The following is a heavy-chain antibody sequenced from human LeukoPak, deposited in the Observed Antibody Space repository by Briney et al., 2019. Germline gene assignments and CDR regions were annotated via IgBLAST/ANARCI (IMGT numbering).Heavy chain of an antibody. Sequence: GRSLRLSCVASGFTLTRYAMHWVRQAPGKGLEWVTVVSYDGNDKYYADSVKGRFTISRDNSKNTVYLQMNSLRAEDTAVYYCARDDALATDGFDSWGQGTLVTVSS. D-gene: IGHD5-24*01. J-gene: IGHJ4*02. CDR3: ARDDALATDGFDS. CDR1: GFTLTRYA. CDR2: VSYDGNDK. V-gene: IGHV3-30*04.